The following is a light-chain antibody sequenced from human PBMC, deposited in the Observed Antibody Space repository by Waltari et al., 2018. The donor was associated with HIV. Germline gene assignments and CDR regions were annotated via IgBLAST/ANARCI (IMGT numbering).Light chain of an antibody. CDR3: QQSYSTPRT. CDR2: GAS. J-gene: IGKJ2*01. Sequence: DIQMTQSPSSLSASVGDRVTLTCRASQTINSYLNWYQQKPGKAPMLLIYGASTLHSGVPSRFSGSGSGTDFTLTISSLQPEDFATYYCQQSYSTPRTFGQGTKLEIK. V-gene: IGKV1-39*01. CDR1: QTINSY.